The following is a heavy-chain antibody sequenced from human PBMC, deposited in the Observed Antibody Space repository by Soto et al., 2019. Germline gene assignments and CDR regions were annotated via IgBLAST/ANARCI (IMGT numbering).Heavy chain of an antibody. J-gene: IGHJ4*02. Sequence: EVQLAESGGGLVQPGGSLRLSCIVSGISFSSHWMHWVRQPPGKGLVWVSRIRGDGSTTGYADTVQGRFTISRDNAKNTLYLQMDSLRDEDTAVYYCARAPNSMGGLDFWGQGTLVTVSS. CDR1: GISFSSHW. CDR3: ARAPNSMGGLDF. D-gene: IGHD3-22*01. CDR2: IRGDGSTT. V-gene: IGHV3-74*01.